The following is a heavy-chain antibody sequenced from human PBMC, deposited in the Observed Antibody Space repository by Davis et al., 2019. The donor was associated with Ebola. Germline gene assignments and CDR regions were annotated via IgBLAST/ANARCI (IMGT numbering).Heavy chain of an antibody. D-gene: IGHD3-3*01. CDR1: GFTFSNYG. CDR3: ARDSVAGFGVVVQDY. CDR2: ISYHGKNI. J-gene: IGHJ4*02. Sequence: GGSLRLSCVASGFTFSNYGMHWVRQAPGKGLEWVAFISYHGKNIPYANSVWGRFTISRDNSKNTLYLQMNSLRAEDTAVYYCARDSVAGFGVVVQDYWGQGTLLTVSS. V-gene: IGHV3-30*03.